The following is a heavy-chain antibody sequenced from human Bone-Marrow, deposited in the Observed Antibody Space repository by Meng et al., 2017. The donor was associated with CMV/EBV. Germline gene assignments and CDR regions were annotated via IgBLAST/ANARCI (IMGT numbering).Heavy chain of an antibody. Sequence: ASVKVSCKVSGYSLISFGISWVRQAPGEGLEWMGWINPNSGGTNYAQKFQGRVTMTRDTSISTAYMELSRLRSDDTAVYYCARARGRGSSSSGRPYYFDYWGQGPLVTVSS. D-gene: IGHD6-6*01. V-gene: IGHV1-2*02. CDR1: GYSLISFG. CDR2: INPNSGGT. CDR3: ARARGRGSSSSGRPYYFDY. J-gene: IGHJ4*02.